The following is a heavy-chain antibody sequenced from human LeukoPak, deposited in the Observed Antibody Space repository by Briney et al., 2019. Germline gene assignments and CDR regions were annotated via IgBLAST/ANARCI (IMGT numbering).Heavy chain of an antibody. Sequence: GGSLRLSCAASGFTFSSYAMSWVRQAPGKGLEWVSAISGSGGSTYYADSVKGRFTISRDNSKNTLYLQMNSLRAEDTAVYYCARGWAPEYFQHWGQGTLVTVSS. CDR1: GFTFSSYA. CDR3: ARGWAPEYFQH. D-gene: IGHD1-26*01. J-gene: IGHJ1*01. V-gene: IGHV3-23*01. CDR2: ISGSGGST.